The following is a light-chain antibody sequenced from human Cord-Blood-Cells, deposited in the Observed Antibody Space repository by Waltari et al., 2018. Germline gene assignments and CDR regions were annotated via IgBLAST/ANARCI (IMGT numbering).Light chain of an antibody. J-gene: IGLJ2*01. Sequence: QSALTQPASASWSPAQSLTIPCTGTSSDVGSYHLVSWYQQHPGKAPKLMIYEVSKRPSGVSNRFSGSKSGNTASLTISGLQAEDEADYYCCSYAGSSTLVFGGGTKLTVL. V-gene: IGLV2-23*02. CDR2: EVS. CDR1: SSDVGSYHL. CDR3: CSYAGSSTLV.